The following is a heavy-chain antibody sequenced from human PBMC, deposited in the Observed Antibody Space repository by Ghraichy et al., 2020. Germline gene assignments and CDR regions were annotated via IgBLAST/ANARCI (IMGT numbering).Heavy chain of an antibody. D-gene: IGHD6-25*01. Sequence: SETLSLTCTVSGGSISSGSYYWSWIRQPAGKGLEWIGRIYTSGSTNYNPSLKSRVTISVDTSKNQFSLKLSSVTAADTAVYYCARESGHLPPFDIWGQGTMVTVSS. CDR1: GGSISSGSYY. J-gene: IGHJ3*02. V-gene: IGHV4-61*02. CDR2: IYTSGST. CDR3: ARESGHLPPFDI.